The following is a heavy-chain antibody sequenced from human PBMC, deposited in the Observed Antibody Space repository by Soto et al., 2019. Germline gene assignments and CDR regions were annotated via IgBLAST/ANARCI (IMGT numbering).Heavy chain of an antibody. CDR1: GCTFTRSG. CDR2: ISTYNGDT. D-gene: IGHD5-12*01. CDR3: AREGVAPYYYYGMDV. V-gene: IGHV1-18*01. J-gene: IGHJ6*02. Sequence: ASVNVSCKASGCTFTRSGISWVRQAPGQGLEWMGWISTYNGDTNYAQTFQGRVTMTTDTSTSTVHMEVRSLRSDDTAVYYCAREGVAPYYYYGMDVWGQGTPVTVSS.